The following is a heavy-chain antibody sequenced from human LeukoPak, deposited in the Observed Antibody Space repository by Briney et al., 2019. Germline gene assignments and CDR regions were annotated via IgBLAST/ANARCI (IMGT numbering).Heavy chain of an antibody. CDR3: ARRTAVAGTPFDY. CDR2: IYYSGST. J-gene: IGHJ4*02. V-gene: IGHV4-59*08. Sequence: SETLSLTCTVSGGSISSYYWSWIRQPPGKGLEWIGYIYYSGSTNYNPSLKSRVNISVDTSKNQFSLKLSSVTAADTAVYYCARRTAVAGTPFDYWGQGTLVTVSS. D-gene: IGHD6-19*01. CDR1: GGSISSYY.